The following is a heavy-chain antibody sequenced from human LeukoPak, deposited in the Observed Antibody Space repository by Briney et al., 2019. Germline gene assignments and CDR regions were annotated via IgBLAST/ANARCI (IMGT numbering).Heavy chain of an antibody. D-gene: IGHD3-10*01. Sequence: GGSLRLSCAASGVTLSTYAMSWARQAPGKGLEWVSGISSSGSGDNTYYADSVKGRFTISRDNSKNTLYLQMNSLRAEDTAVYYCAKDGAMVRMYYFDYWGQGTLVTVSS. J-gene: IGHJ4*02. CDR2: ISSSGSGDNT. V-gene: IGHV3-23*01. CDR1: GVTLSTYA. CDR3: AKDGAMVRMYYFDY.